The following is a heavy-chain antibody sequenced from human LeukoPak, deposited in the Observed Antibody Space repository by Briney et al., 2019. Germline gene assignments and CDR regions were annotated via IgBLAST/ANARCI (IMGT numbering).Heavy chain of an antibody. Sequence: SETLSLTCTVSGGSISSSSYYWGWIRQPPGKGLESIGSIYYSGSTYYNPSLKSRVTISVDTSKNQFSLKLSSVTAADTAVYYCARVFPDGWGQGTLVTVSS. J-gene: IGHJ4*02. CDR1: GGSISSSSYY. D-gene: IGHD3-10*01. V-gene: IGHV4-39*01. CDR2: IYYSGST. CDR3: ARVFPDG.